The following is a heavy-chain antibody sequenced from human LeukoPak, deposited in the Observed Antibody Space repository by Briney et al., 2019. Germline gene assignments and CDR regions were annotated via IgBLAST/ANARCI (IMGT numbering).Heavy chain of an antibody. J-gene: IGHJ4*02. CDR1: GGSIGSSSYY. Sequence: SETLSLTCTVSGGSIGSSSYYWGWIRQPPGKGLEWIGSIYYSGSTYYNPSLKSRVTISVDTSKNQFSLKLSSVTAADTAVYYCATPRPDSSSVYYFDYWGQGTLVTVSS. V-gene: IGHV4-39*01. CDR3: ATPRPDSSSVYYFDY. D-gene: IGHD6-13*01. CDR2: IYYSGST.